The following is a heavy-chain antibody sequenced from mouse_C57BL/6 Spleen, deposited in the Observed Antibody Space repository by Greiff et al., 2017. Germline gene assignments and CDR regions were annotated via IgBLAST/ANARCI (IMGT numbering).Heavy chain of an antibody. CDR3: ARRNGSSLYDFDY. CDR2: IYPGDGDT. Sequence: QVQLQQSGPELVKPGASVKISCKASGYAFSSSWMNWVKQRPGKGLEWIGRIYPGDGDTNYNGKFKGKATLTADKSSTTAYMQLSSLTAEDSAVYFCARRNGSSLYDFDYWGQGTTLTVSS. D-gene: IGHD1-1*01. CDR1: GYAFSSSW. V-gene: IGHV1-82*01. J-gene: IGHJ2*01.